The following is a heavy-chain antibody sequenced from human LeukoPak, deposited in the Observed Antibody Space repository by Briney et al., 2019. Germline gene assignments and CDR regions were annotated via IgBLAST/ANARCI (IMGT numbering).Heavy chain of an antibody. D-gene: IGHD3/OR15-3a*01. Sequence: PGGSLRLSCAVSGFNVSSNYISWLRQAPGKGLEWVSVIYSGGTTYYADSVKGRFTISRDNSKNTVYLQTNSVRAEDTAVYYCTRDLGDWSALQIETWGQGTLVTVSS. V-gene: IGHV3-53*01. J-gene: IGHJ4*02. CDR2: IYSGGTT. CDR3: TRDLGDWSALQIET. CDR1: GFNVSSNY.